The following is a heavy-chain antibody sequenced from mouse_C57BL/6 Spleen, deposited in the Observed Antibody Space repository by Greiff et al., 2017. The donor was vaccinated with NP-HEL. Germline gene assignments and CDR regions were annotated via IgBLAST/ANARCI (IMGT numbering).Heavy chain of an antibody. CDR1: GYTFTTYP. CDR3: AITTVVATRWYFDV. Sequence: QVQLKQSGAELVKPGASVKMSCKASGYTFTTYPIEWMKQNHGKSLVWIGNFHPYNDDTKYNEKFKGKATLTVEKSSSTVYLELSRLTSDDSAVYYCAITTVVATRWYFDVWGTGTTVTVSS. J-gene: IGHJ1*03. D-gene: IGHD1-1*01. V-gene: IGHV1-47*01. CDR2: FHPYNDDT.